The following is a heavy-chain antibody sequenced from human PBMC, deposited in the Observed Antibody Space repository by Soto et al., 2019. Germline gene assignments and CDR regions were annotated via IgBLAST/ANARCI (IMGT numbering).Heavy chain of an antibody. CDR2: IYSGGST. Sequence: GGSLRLSCAASGFTVSSNYMSWVRQAPGKGLEWVSVIYSGGSTYYADSVKGRFTISRDNSKTTLYLQMNSLRAEDTAVSYCARSNSDYYDFWSGYSGIFDYWGQGTLVTVSS. CDR1: GFTVSSNY. V-gene: IGHV3-66*01. CDR3: ARSNSDYYDFWSGYSGIFDY. D-gene: IGHD3-3*01. J-gene: IGHJ4*02.